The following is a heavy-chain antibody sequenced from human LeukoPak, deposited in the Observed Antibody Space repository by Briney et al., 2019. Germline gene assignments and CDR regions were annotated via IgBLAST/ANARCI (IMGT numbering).Heavy chain of an antibody. D-gene: IGHD1-7*01. CDR1: GFTFSDYY. CDR2: ISSSGSTI. CDR3: ARDRDWNSGFDY. J-gene: IGHJ4*02. V-gene: IGHV3-11*04. Sequence: GGSLRLSCAASGFTFSDYYMSWIRQAPGKGLEWVSYISSSGSTIYYADSVKGRFTISRDNAKDSLYLQMNSLRVEDTAVYYCARDRDWNSGFDYWGQGTLVTVSS.